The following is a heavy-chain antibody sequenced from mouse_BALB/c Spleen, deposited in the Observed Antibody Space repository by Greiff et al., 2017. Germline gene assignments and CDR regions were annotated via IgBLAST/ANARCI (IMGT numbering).Heavy chain of an antibody. Sequence: EVKLMESGPELVKPGASVKISCKASGYSFTGYFMNWVMQSHGKSLEWIGRINPYNGDTFYNQKFKGKATLTVDKSSSTAHMELRSLASEDSAVYYCARDYGSSHYYAMDYWGQGTSVTVSS. CDR2: INPYNGDT. CDR3: ARDYGSSHYYAMDY. V-gene: IGHV1-20*02. J-gene: IGHJ4*01. D-gene: IGHD1-1*01. CDR1: GYSFTGYF.